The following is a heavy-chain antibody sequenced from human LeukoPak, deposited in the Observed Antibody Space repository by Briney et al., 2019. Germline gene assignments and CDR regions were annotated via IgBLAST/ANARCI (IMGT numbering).Heavy chain of an antibody. CDR3: ARLAGDYDTLTGYYIGVIDY. Sequence: SETLSLTCTVSGGSISSSSYYWGWIRQPPGKGLEWIGSIYYSGSTYYNPSLKSRVTISVDTSKNQFSLKLSSVTAADTAVYYCARLAGDYDTLTGYYIGVIDYWGQGTLVTVSS. CDR2: IYYSGST. CDR1: GGSISSSSYY. J-gene: IGHJ4*02. D-gene: IGHD3-9*01. V-gene: IGHV4-39*01.